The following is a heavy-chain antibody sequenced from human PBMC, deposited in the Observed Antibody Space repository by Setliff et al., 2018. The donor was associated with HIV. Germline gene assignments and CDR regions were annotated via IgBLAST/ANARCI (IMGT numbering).Heavy chain of an antibody. D-gene: IGHD3-3*01. CDR1: GGSINSTSYY. CDR2: IYHTGST. Sequence: PSETLSLTCTVSGGSINSTSYYWGWIRQPPGNGLEWIGSIYHTGSTYYKPFLKSRVTISVDTSKNQFSLRLSSVAAGDTAVYYCARSTVPVASGYYYFEYWGQGTLVTVSS. V-gene: IGHV4-39*01. CDR3: ARSTVPVASGYYYFEY. J-gene: IGHJ4*02.